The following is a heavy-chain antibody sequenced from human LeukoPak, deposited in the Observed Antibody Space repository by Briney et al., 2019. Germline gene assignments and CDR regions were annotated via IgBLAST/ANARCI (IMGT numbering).Heavy chain of an antibody. CDR3: AKWGDNDVLTGYYVPDY. CDR2: ILGSGGST. D-gene: IGHD3-9*01. J-gene: IGHJ4*02. V-gene: IGHV3-23*01. Sequence: GASLRLSCAASGFTFSNYAMSWVRQAPGKRLEWVSAILGSGGSTYYADSVKGRFTVSRDNSKSTLYLQMSSLRAEDTALYYCAKWGDNDVLTGYYVPDYWGQGTLVTVSS. CDR1: GFTFSNYA.